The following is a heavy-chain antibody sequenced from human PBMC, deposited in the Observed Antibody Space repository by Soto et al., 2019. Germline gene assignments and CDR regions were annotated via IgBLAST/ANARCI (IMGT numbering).Heavy chain of an antibody. J-gene: IGHJ5*02. CDR2: INHSGST. D-gene: IGHD2-15*01. CDR3: ARKHVGGYCSGGSCYSARPRFDP. V-gene: IGHV4-34*01. Sequence: QVQLQQWGAGLLKPSETLSLTCAVYGGSFSGYYWSWIRQPPGKGLEWIGEINHSGSTNYNPSLKSRVTISVDTSKNQFSLKLSSVTAADTAVYYCARKHVGGYCSGGSCYSARPRFDPWGQGTLVTVSS. CDR1: GGSFSGYY.